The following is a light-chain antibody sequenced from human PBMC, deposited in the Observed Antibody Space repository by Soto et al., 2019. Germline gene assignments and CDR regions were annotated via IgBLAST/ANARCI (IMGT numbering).Light chain of an antibody. CDR2: GAS. Sequence: EIVITQSPATLSVSPVERATLSCRASQSVSSNLAWYQQKPGQAPRLLIYGASTRATGIPARFSGSGSGTEFTLTISSLQSEDFAVYYCQQYNNWPPDTFGQGTKVDIK. V-gene: IGKV3-15*01. J-gene: IGKJ1*01. CDR3: QQYNNWPPDT. CDR1: QSVSSN.